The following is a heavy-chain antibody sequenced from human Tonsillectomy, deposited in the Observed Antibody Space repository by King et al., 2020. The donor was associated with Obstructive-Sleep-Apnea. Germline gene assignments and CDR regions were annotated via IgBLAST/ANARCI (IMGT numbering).Heavy chain of an antibody. D-gene: IGHD3-10*01. CDR3: ARGGGGSGNY. CDR1: GGSISSGGYY. CDR2: IYYSGRT. J-gene: IGHJ4*02. Sequence: QLQESGPGLVKPSQTLSLTCIVSGGSISSGGYYWSWIRQHPGKGLEWIGYIYYSGRTYYNPSLNSRVTISVDTSKNQFSLKLSSVTAADTAVYYCARGGGGSGNYWGQGTLVTVSS. V-gene: IGHV4-31*03.